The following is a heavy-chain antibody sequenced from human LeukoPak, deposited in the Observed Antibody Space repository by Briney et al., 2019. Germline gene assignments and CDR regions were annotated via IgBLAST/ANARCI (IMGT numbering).Heavy chain of an antibody. CDR2: ISYDGSNI. V-gene: IGHV3-30-3*01. Sequence: PGRSLRLSCAASGFTFSSYAMHWVRQAPGKGLEWVAVISYDGSNIYYADSVKGRFTISRDNSKNTLYLQMNSLRAEDTAVYYCARAIQSGYGSLGVDYWGQGTLVTVSS. D-gene: IGHD3-10*01. CDR3: ARAIQSGYGSLGVDY. J-gene: IGHJ4*02. CDR1: GFTFSSYA.